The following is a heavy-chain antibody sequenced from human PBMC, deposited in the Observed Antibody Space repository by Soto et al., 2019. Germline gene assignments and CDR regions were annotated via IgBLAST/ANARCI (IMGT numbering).Heavy chain of an antibody. CDR2: IYPGDSDT. V-gene: IGHV5-51*01. CDR3: ARGYCTTTICDPWFDH. D-gene: IGHD2-2*01. Sequence: PGESLKISCTGVGYSFTSYWIAWVRQMPGKGLEWMGIIYPGDSDTRYSPSFQGQVTISADKSITTAYLQWSSLKASDTAMYYCARGYCTTTICDPWFDHWGQGTLVTVSS. J-gene: IGHJ5*02. CDR1: GYSFTSYW.